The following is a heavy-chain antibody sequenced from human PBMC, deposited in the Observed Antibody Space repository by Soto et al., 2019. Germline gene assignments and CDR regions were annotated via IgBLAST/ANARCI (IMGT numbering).Heavy chain of an antibody. CDR2: ISAYNGKR. J-gene: IGHJ3*02. CDR3: ARGRIVASIHDAFEI. V-gene: IGHV1-18*01. Sequence: GASVKVSFKASGYPFTSYGISWVRQAPGQGLEWVAWISAYNGKRDTAQKFQGRVTMTLDTSTDTAHMELGDLTSADTAVYYCARGRIVASIHDAFEIWGQGTKVTVSS. CDR1: GYPFTSYG. D-gene: IGHD5-12*01.